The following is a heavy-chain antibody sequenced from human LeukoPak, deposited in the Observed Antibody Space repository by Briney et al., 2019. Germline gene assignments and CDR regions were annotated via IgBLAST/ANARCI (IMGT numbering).Heavy chain of an antibody. V-gene: IGHV4-31*03. J-gene: IGHJ4*02. CDR2: IYYSGST. Sequence: SEALSLTCTVSGGSISSGGYYWSRIRQHPGKGLEWIGYIYYSGSTYYNPSLKSRVTISVDTSKNQFSLKLSSVTAADTAVYYCARVGKVRYYDSSGYYLPVVDYWGQGTLVTVSS. D-gene: IGHD3-22*01. CDR1: GGSISSGGYY. CDR3: ARVGKVRYYDSSGYYLPVVDY.